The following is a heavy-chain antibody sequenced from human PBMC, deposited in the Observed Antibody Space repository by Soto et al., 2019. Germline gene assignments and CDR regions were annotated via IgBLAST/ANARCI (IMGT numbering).Heavy chain of an antibody. V-gene: IGHV3-33*01. Sequence: GGSLRLSCAASGFSFSSYGMHWVRQAPGKGLEWVAVIWYNENNKYYADSVKGRFTISRDNSKDTLFLQMNSQRAEDTVVYYCARDQLYYNDISGRPLNAFDVWGQGTMVTVSS. J-gene: IGHJ3*01. CDR1: GFSFSSYG. CDR2: IWYNENNK. CDR3: ARDQLYYNDISGRPLNAFDV. D-gene: IGHD3-22*01.